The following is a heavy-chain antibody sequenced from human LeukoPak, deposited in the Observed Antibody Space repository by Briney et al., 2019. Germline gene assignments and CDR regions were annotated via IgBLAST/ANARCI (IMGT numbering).Heavy chain of an antibody. V-gene: IGHV3-23*01. CDR2: ICSNGGGT. D-gene: IGHD3-10*01. J-gene: IGHJ4*02. CDR1: GFXFSSYA. Sequence: GGCLRLSCGASGFXFSSYAISWVRRAPGKGLEWVSHICSNGGGTFYADTVKGQFTISRDNSQNTLYLQMNSLRAEDTAIYYCAKHYGSGTYYNYLDYWGQGTLVTVSS. CDR3: AKHYGSGTYYNYLDY.